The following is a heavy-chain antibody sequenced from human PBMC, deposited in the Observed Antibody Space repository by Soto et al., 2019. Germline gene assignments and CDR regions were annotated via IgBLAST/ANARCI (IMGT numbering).Heavy chain of an antibody. V-gene: IGHV3-11*06. CDR1: GFTFSAYY. CDR3: AKSQGRGPPGD. Sequence: PGRSLRLSCTAYGFTFSAYYMSWIRQAPGKGLEWVSYISSSSSYTNYADSVKCRFTISRDNAKNSLYLQMNSLRAADTAVYYCAKSQGRGPPGDWGQGTMVTLAS. CDR2: ISSSSSYT. J-gene: IGHJ4*02. D-gene: IGHD5-12*01.